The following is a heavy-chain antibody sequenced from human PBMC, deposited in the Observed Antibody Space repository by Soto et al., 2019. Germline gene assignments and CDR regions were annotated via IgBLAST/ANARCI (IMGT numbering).Heavy chain of an antibody. J-gene: IGHJ4*02. CDR1: GFSLSTSGVG. CDR3: AHKSRPQQLGQLPRRGPYYFDY. CDR2: IYWDDDK. Sequence: QITLKESGPTLVKPTQTLTLTCTFSGFSLSTSGVGVGWIRQPPGKALEWLALIYWDDDKRYSPSLKSRLTITKDTSKNQVVLTMTNMDPVDTATYYCAHKSRPQQLGQLPRRGPYYFDYWGQGTLVTVSS. V-gene: IGHV2-5*02. D-gene: IGHD6-13*01.